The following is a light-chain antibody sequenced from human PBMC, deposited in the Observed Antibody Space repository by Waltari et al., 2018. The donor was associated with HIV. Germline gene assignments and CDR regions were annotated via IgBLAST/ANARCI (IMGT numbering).Light chain of an antibody. CDR2: AAS. V-gene: IGKV3-15*01. CDR3: QQYNNFQT. J-gene: IGKJ1*01. CDR1: QSVGNN. Sequence: EILMTQYPATLSVYPGESGTLSCRANQSVGNNLAWYQQKPGQAPRLLIYAASTRATGIPARFSGSGSGTEFTLAINSLQSEDFATYYCQQYNNFQTFGQGTKVEIK.